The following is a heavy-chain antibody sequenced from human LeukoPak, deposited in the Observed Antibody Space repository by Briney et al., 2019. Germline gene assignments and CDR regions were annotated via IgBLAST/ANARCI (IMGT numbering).Heavy chain of an antibody. CDR3: ARDSPNWNEYFDY. D-gene: IGHD1-1*01. CDR2: ISSSSSYI. CDR1: GFTFSSYS. J-gene: IGHJ4*02. V-gene: IGHV3-21*01. Sequence: PGGSLRLSCAASGFTFSSYSMNWVRQAPGKGLEWVSSISSSSSYIYYADSVKGRFTISRDNAKNSLYLQMNSLRAEDTAVYYCARDSPNWNEYFDYWGQGTLVTVFS.